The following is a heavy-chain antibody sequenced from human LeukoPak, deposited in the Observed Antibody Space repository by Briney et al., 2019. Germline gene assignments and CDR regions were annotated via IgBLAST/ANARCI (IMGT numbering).Heavy chain of an antibody. CDR1: GFTFSNAW. Sequence: GGSLRLSCAASGFTFSNAWMSWVRQAPGKGLEWVGRIKSKTDGGTTDYAAPVKGRFTISRDDSKNTLYLQMNSLKTEDTAVYYCTTVLWAAAGDFYYYYMDVWGKGTTVTVSS. D-gene: IGHD6-13*01. CDR2: IKSKTDGGTT. V-gene: IGHV3-15*01. CDR3: TTVLWAAAGDFYYYYMDV. J-gene: IGHJ6*03.